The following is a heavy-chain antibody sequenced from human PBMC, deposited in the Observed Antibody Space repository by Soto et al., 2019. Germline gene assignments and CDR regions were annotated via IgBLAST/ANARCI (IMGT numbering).Heavy chain of an antibody. J-gene: IGHJ4*02. CDR3: AKGRPGVAAAPDY. CDR2: ASGSGSGT. CDR1: GFTFSDFA. Sequence: PGGSLRLSCAASGFTFSDFAMAWVRQAPGKGLEWVSSASGSGSGTYYADSVKGRFTISRDNSKNTLFLHMTNLRAGDTALYFCAKGRPGVAAAPDYWGQRTLVTVSS. V-gene: IGHV3-23*01. D-gene: IGHD2-21*01.